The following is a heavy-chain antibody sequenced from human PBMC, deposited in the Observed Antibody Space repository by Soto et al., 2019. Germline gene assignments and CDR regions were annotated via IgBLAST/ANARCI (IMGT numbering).Heavy chain of an antibody. V-gene: IGHV1-8*01. J-gene: IGHJ3*02. CDR2: MNPNSCNA. CDR1: GYTFTSYD. D-gene: IGHD5-18*01. Sequence: ASVKVSCKASGYTFTSYDINWVRQATGQGLEWMGWMNPNSCNAGYAQKFQGRVTMTRNTSISTAYMELSSLRSEDTAVYYCAREGPLDTAMVSDAFDIWGQGTMVTVSS. CDR3: AREGPLDTAMVSDAFDI.